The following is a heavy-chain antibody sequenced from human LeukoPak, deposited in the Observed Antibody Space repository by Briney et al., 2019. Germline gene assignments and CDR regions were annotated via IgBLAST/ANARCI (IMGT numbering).Heavy chain of an antibody. J-gene: IGHJ4*02. D-gene: IGHD6-6*01. CDR3: ARGAAAARSKFDY. CDR2: IDHRGST. V-gene: IGHV4-34*01. Sequence: SETLSLTCAVYGGSFSSYYWSWIRQSPGRGLEWIGEIDHRGSTNYNPSLKSRVTISVDTSRNQFSLKLRSVTAADTAVYYCARGAAAARSKFDYWGQGTLVTVSS. CDR1: GGSFSSYY.